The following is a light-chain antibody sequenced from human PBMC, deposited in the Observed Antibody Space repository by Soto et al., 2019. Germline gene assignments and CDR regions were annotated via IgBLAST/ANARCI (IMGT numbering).Light chain of an antibody. J-gene: IGLJ3*02. CDR1: SSDVGDYDY. CDR2: DVT. CDR3: SSYTSSSTWV. Sequence: QSALTQSASVSGSPGQSITISCTGTSSDVGDYDYVSWYQQHPGKAPKLMISDVTSRPSGVSNRFSGSKSGNTASLTISGLQAEDEADYYCSSYTSSSTWVFGGGTKLTVL. V-gene: IGLV2-14*01.